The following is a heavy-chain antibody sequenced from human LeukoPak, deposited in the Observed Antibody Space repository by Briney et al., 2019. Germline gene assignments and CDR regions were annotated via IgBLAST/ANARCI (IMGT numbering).Heavy chain of an antibody. Sequence: ASVKVSCKSSGYTFTSYDIHWVRQATGQGLEWMGWMNPNSGNTGYAQKFQGRVTMTRNTSINTAYMELSSLRSEDTAVYYCARVIGNMVRGVILVYWGQGTLVTVSS. J-gene: IGHJ4*02. V-gene: IGHV1-8*01. CDR2: MNPNSGNT. D-gene: IGHD3-10*01. CDR1: GYTFTSYD. CDR3: ARVIGNMVRGVILVY.